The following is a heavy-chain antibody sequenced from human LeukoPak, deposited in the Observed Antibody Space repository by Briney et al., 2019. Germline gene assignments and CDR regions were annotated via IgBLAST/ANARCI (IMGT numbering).Heavy chain of an antibody. V-gene: IGHV3-7*01. Sequence: GGSLRLSCAASGFTFSSYWMSWVRQAPGKGLEWVANIKQDGSEKYYVDSVKGRFTISRDNAKNSLCLQMNSLRAEDTAVYYCARDLADIVVVPAAIPQTFDYWGQGTLVTVSS. CDR2: IKQDGSEK. CDR3: ARDLADIVVVPAAIPQTFDY. J-gene: IGHJ4*02. D-gene: IGHD2-2*02. CDR1: GFTFSSYW.